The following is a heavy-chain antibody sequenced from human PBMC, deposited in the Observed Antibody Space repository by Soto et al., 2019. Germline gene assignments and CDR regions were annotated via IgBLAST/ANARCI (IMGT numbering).Heavy chain of an antibody. D-gene: IGHD3-16*01. V-gene: IGHV3-64*01. Sequence: EVQLVESGGGLVQPGGSLRLSCAASGFTFSSYDMHWVRQAPGKGLEYISAISSNGGITYYANSVKGRFTISRDNSKNMMYLHMGSLRAEDMVVYYGVRDTSFDYWGQGTLVTVSS. CDR1: GFTFSSYD. CDR2: ISSNGGIT. CDR3: VRDTSFDY. J-gene: IGHJ4*02.